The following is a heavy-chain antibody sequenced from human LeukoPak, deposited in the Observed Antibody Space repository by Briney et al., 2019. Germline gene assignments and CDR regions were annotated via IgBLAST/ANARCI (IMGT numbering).Heavy chain of an antibody. J-gene: IGHJ4*02. CDR3: ARDAGVRIAAAGYFDY. CDR2: IYTSGST. Sequence: SETLSLTCTVSGYSISSGYYWGWIRQPPGKGLEWIGRIYTSGSTNYNPSLKSRVTISGDTSKNQFSLRLSSVTAADTAVYYCARDAGVRIAAAGYFDYWGQGTLVTVSS. D-gene: IGHD6-13*01. CDR1: GYSISSGYY. V-gene: IGHV4-38-2*02.